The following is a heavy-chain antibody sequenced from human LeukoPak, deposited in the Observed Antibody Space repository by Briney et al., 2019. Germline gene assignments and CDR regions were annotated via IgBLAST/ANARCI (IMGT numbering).Heavy chain of an antibody. CDR1: GFTFSSYW. CDR3: ARDLTGSIDY. Sequence: TGGSLRLSCAASGFTFSSYWMHWVRQAPGKGLVWVSLISSDGTTTRYADSVKGRFTISRDNAKNTLYLQMNSLRAEDTAVYYCARDLTGSIDYWGQGTLVTVSS. V-gene: IGHV3-74*01. CDR2: ISSDGTTT. D-gene: IGHD3-9*01. J-gene: IGHJ4*02.